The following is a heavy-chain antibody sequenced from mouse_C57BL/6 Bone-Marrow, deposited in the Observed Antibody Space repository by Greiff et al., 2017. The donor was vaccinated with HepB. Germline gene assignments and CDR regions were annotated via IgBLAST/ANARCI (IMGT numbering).Heavy chain of an antibody. CDR2: ISYDGSN. Sequence: EVQVVESGPGLVKPSQSLSLTCSVTGYSITSGYYWNWIRQFPGNKLEWMGYISYDGSNNYNPSLKNRISITRDTSKNQFFLKLNSVTTEDTATYYCARGGVVANFDYWGQGTTLTVSS. V-gene: IGHV3-6*01. D-gene: IGHD1-1*01. CDR3: ARGGVVANFDY. J-gene: IGHJ2*01. CDR1: GYSITSGYY.